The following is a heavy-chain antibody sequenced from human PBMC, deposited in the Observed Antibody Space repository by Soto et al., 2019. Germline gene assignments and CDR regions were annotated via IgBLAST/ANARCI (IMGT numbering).Heavy chain of an antibody. CDR2: IYYSGST. D-gene: IGHD2-15*01. J-gene: IGHJ5*02. CDR3: ARRVVAATGWFDP. V-gene: IGHV4-59*08. Sequence: SETLSLTCTVSGGSISSYYWSWIRQPPGKGLEWIGYIYYSGSTNYNPSLKSRVTISVDTSNNQFSLKLSSVTAADTAVYYCARRVVAATGWFDPWGQGTLVTV. CDR1: GGSISSYY.